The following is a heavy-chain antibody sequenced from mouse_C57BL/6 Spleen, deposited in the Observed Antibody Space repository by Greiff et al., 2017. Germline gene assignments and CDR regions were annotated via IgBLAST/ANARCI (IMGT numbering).Heavy chain of an antibody. J-gene: IGHJ2*01. D-gene: IGHD1-1*01. CDR3: TRDLYYGGFDY. CDR2: ISSGGDYI. Sequence: EVQLVESGEGLVKPGGSLKLSCAASGFTFSSYAMSWVRQTPEKRLEWVAYISSGGDYIYYADTVKGRFSISRDNARNTLYLQMSSLKSEDTAMYYCTRDLYYGGFDYWGQGTTLTVSS. CDR1: GFTFSSYA. V-gene: IGHV5-9-1*02.